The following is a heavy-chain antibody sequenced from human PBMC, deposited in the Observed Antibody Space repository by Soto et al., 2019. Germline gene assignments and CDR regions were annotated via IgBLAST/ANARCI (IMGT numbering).Heavy chain of an antibody. CDR3: ARAPYYCSGGSCYYYYGMDV. J-gene: IGHJ6*02. CDR1: GFTVSSNY. Sequence: GGSLRLSCAASGFTVSSNYMSWVRQAPGKGLEWVSVIYSGGSTYYADSVKGRFTISRDNSKNTLYLQMNSLRAEDTAVYYCARAPYYCSGGSCYYYYGMDVWGQGTTGTVS. D-gene: IGHD2-15*01. CDR2: IYSGGST. V-gene: IGHV3-53*01.